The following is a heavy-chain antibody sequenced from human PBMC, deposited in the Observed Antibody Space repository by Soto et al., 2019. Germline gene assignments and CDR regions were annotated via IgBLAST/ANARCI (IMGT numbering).Heavy chain of an antibody. D-gene: IGHD3-3*01. Sequence: QVQLVQSGAEVKKPGSSVKVSCKASGGTFSSYAISWVRQAPGQGLEWMGGIIPIFGTANYAQKFQGRVTITADESTSTAYMELSSLISEDTAVYYCARGGSRAIFGVVIPYYYYYGMDVWGQGTTVTVSS. CDR2: IIPIFGTA. CDR3: ARGGSRAIFGVVIPYYYYYGMDV. V-gene: IGHV1-69*01. CDR1: GGTFSSYA. J-gene: IGHJ6*02.